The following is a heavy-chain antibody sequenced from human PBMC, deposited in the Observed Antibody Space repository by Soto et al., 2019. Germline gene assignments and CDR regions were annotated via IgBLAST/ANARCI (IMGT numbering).Heavy chain of an antibody. Sequence: QVQLVESGGGAAQPGTSLTLSCAASGFSFGAYGMHWVRQAPGKGLEWVAVVSADGNRQLYADSVRGRFTISRDNYKNTLPLQMNSLRSDDTAMYYCAKVSVGYVDPNLGLAEAYWGQGARVTVSS. J-gene: IGHJ4*02. V-gene: IGHV3-30*18. CDR1: GFSFGAYG. CDR3: AKVSVGYVDPNLGLAEAY. CDR2: VSADGNRQ. D-gene: IGHD3-16*01.